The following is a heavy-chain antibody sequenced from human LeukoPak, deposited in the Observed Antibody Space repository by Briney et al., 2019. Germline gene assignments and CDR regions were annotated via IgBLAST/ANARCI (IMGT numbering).Heavy chain of an antibody. V-gene: IGHV4-39*01. CDR1: GGSISSSSYY. CDR2: IYYSGST. Sequence: SETLSLTCTVSGGSISSSSYYWGWIRQPPGKGLEWIGSIYYSGSTYYNPSLKSRVTISVDTSKNQFSLKLSSVTAADTAVYYCATGLELCSSTSCYTGDEAFDIWGQGTMVTVSS. J-gene: IGHJ3*02. CDR3: ATGLELCSSTSCYTGDEAFDI. D-gene: IGHD2-2*02.